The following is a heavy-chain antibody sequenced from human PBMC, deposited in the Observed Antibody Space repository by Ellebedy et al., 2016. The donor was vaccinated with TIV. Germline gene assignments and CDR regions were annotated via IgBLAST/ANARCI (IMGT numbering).Heavy chain of an antibody. D-gene: IGHD1-26*01. CDR1: GYTFTSYG. Sequence: AASVKVSCKASGYTFTSYGISWVRQAPGQGLEWMGWISGYNGNTNYAQKLQGRVTMTTDRSTTTAYMELRSLRSDDTAVYYCAKILSGDYYDWGQGTLVTVSS. J-gene: IGHJ4*02. CDR2: ISGYNGNT. V-gene: IGHV1-18*04. CDR3: AKILSGDYYD.